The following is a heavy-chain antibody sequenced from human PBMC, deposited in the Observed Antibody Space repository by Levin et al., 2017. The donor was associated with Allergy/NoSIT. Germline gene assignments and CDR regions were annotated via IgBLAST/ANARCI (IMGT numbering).Heavy chain of an antibody. J-gene: IGHJ4*02. Sequence: GESLKISCAASGFTFSTYAMSWVRQTPGKGLEWVSSISDRPEITFYADSVKGRFTIYRDNSKSTLYLQMNRLRADDTAIYYCAKDPGKGSTIDYWGQGTLVTVSS. D-gene: IGHD2/OR15-2a*01. CDR2: ISDRPEIT. CDR1: GFTFSTYA. V-gene: IGHV3-23*01. CDR3: AKDPGKGSTIDY.